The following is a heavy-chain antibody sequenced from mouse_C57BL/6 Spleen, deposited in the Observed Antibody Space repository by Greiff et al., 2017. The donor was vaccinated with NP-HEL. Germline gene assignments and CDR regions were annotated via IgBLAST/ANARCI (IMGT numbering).Heavy chain of an antibody. CDR1: GYTFTSYW. J-gene: IGHJ4*01. V-gene: IGHV1-53*01. CDR3: ARGRGGQLRLRGYYAMDY. Sequence: QVQLQQPGTELVKPGASVKLSCKASGYTFTSYWMHWVKQRPGQGLEWIGNINPSNGGTNYNEKFKSKATLTVDKSSSTAYMQLSSLTSEDSAVYYCARGRGGQLRLRGYYAMDYWGQGTSVTVSS. CDR2: INPSNGGT. D-gene: IGHD3-2*02.